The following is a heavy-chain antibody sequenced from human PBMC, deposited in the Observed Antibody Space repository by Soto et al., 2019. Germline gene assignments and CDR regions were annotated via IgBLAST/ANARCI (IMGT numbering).Heavy chain of an antibody. Sequence: QVQLVQSGAEVKKPGASVKVSCKASGYTFTSYDINWVRQATGQGLEWMGWMNPNSGNTGYAQKFQGRVTMTRNTSISTAYMELSSLRYEDTAVYYCAKRGYSSSWYYYYYYGMDVWGQGPTVTVSS. V-gene: IGHV1-8*01. CDR2: MNPNSGNT. J-gene: IGHJ6*02. D-gene: IGHD6-13*01. CDR3: AKRGYSSSWYYYYYYGMDV. CDR1: GYTFTSYD.